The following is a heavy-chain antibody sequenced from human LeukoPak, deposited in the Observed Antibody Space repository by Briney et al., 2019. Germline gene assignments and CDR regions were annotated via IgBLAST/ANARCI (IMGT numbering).Heavy chain of an antibody. Sequence: GGSLRLSCAASGFTFSSYSMNWVRQAPGKGLEWVSCISRSSSYIDYADSVKGRFTISRDNAKNSLYLQMNSLRADDTAVYYCARNVSASYYSDAFDIWGQRTMVTVSS. V-gene: IGHV3-21*01. CDR2: ISRSSSYI. CDR3: ARNVSASYYSDAFDI. D-gene: IGHD3-10*01. J-gene: IGHJ3*02. CDR1: GFTFSSYS.